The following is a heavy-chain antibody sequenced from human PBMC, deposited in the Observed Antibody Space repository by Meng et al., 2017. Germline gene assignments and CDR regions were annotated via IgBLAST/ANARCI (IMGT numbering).Heavy chain of an antibody. D-gene: IGHD4-17*01. CDR2: INNSGST. CDR3: ARGSMFGATVTKIDY. Sequence: VAVQQWGAGVWKPSENLFLTCVVYGRSFSGYYWSWIRQPPGKGLEWIGEINNSGSTNYNPSLKSRVTISVDTSKNQFSLKLSSVTAADTAVYYCARGSMFGATVTKIDYWGQGTLVTVSS. CDR1: GRSFSGYY. J-gene: IGHJ4*02. V-gene: IGHV4-34*01.